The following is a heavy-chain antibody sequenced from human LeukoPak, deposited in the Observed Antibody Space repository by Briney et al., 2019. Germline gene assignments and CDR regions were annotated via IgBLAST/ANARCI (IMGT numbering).Heavy chain of an antibody. D-gene: IGHD4-17*01. CDR1: GGTFSSYA. J-gene: IGHJ4*02. CDR3: ARDPHDYGDYVSY. V-gene: IGHV1-69*04. Sequence: SVKVSCKASGGTFSSYAISWVRQAPGQGLEWMGRIIPILGIANYAQKLQGRVTITADKSTSTAYMELSSLRSEDTAVYYCARDPHDYGDYVSYWGQGTLVTVSS. CDR2: IIPILGIA.